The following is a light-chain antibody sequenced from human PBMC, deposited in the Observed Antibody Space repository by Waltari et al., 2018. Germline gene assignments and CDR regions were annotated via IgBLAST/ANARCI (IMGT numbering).Light chain of an antibody. CDR2: WAS. Sequence: DIGMTQSPDSLAVSLGERAIINCKASQSVLYSSNNKNYLAWYQQKPGQPPKLLIYWASTRELGVPDRFSGSGSGTDFTLTINSLQAEDVAVYYCQQYVVIPWTFGQGTKVEVK. CDR1: QSVLYSSNNKNY. J-gene: IGKJ1*01. CDR3: QQYVVIPWT. V-gene: IGKV4-1*01.